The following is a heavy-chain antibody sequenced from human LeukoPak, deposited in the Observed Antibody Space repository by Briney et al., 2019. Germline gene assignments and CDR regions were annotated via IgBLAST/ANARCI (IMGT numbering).Heavy chain of an antibody. CDR2: IKQDGSEK. CDR1: GFTFSSYW. J-gene: IGHJ4*02. D-gene: IGHD3-16*01. CDR3: AKQINDYVWGSYIDY. V-gene: IGHV3-7*03. Sequence: GGSLRLSCAASGFTFSSYWMSWVRQAPGKGLEWVANIKQDGSEKYYVDSVKGRFTISRDNAKNSPYLQMNSLRAEDTAVYSCAKQINDYVWGSYIDYWGQGTLVTVSS.